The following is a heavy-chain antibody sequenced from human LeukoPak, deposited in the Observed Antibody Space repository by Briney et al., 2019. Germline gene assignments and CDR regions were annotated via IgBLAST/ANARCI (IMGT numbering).Heavy chain of an antibody. CDR2: INHSGST. V-gene: IGHV4-34*01. CDR3: ARGPRSVYHD. CDR1: GGSFSGYY. Sequence: SETLSLTCAVHGGSFSGYYWSWIRQPPGKGLEWIGEINHSGSTNYNPSLKSRVTISVDTSKNQFSLKLSSVTAADTAVYYCARGPRSVYHDWGQGTLVTVSS. J-gene: IGHJ4*02. D-gene: IGHD1-14*01.